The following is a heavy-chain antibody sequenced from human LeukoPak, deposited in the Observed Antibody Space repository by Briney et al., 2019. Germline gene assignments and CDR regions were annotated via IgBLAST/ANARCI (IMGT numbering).Heavy chain of an antibody. CDR3: ASPPVYCSGGSCYSDY. V-gene: IGHV3-11*01. J-gene: IGHJ4*02. CDR1: GFTFSDYY. Sequence: GGSLRLSCAASGFTFSDYYMSWIRQAPGKGLEWVSYISSSGSTIYYADSVKGRFTISRDNAKNSLYLQMNSLRAEDTAVYYCASPPVYCSGGSCYSDYWGQGTLVTVSS. D-gene: IGHD2-15*01. CDR2: ISSSGSTI.